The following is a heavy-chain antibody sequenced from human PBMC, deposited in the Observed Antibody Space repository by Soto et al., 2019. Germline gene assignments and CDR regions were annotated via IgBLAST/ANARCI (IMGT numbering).Heavy chain of an antibody. J-gene: IGHJ6*03. CDR2: IYYSGST. D-gene: IGHD4-4*01. V-gene: IGHV4-39*01. CDR1: GGSISSSSYY. CDR3: ARHKRGFMTTGSAKYYYYYYMDV. Sequence: SETLSLTCTVSGGSISSSSYYWGWIRQPPGKGLEWIGSIYYSGSTYYNPSLKSRVTISVDTSKNQFSLKLSSGTAADTAVYYCARHKRGFMTTGSAKYYYYYYMDVWGKGTTVTVSS.